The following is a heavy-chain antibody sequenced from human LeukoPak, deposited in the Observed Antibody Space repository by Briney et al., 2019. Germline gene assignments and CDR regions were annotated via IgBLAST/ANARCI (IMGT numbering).Heavy chain of an antibody. J-gene: IGHJ5*02. Sequence: SGTLSLTCAVSGVSISSSNWWHWFRRPPGKGLEWIGEIYHSGSTNYNPSLKSRVTISVDKSKNQFSLKLSSVTAADTAMYYWSSFPDPCGQGNLVTVSS. CDR3: SSFPDP. V-gene: IGHV4-4*02. CDR1: GVSISSSNW. CDR2: IYHSGST.